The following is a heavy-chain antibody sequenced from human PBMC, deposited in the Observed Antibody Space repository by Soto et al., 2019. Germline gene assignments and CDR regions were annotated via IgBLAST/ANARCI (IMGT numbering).Heavy chain of an antibody. Sequence: SETLSLTCAVSGGSISSGGYSWSWIRQPPGKGLEWIGYIYHSGSTYYNPSLKSRVTISVDRSKNQFSLKLSSVTAADTAVYYSARAGGFLTGYYNYSDYWGQGTLVTGSS. CDR2: IYHSGST. CDR1: GGSISSGGYS. J-gene: IGHJ4*02. CDR3: ARAGGFLTGYYNYSDY. D-gene: IGHD3-9*01. V-gene: IGHV4-30-2*01.